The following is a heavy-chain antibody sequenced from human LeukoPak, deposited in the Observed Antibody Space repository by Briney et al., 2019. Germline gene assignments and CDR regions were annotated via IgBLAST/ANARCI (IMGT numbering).Heavy chain of an antibody. CDR1: GFTFDDYA. D-gene: IGHD6-19*01. CDR2: ISWNSGSI. Sequence: GGSLRLSCAASGFTFDDYAMHWVRQAPGKGLEWVSGISWNSGSIGYADSVKGRFTISRDNAKNSLYLQMNSLRAKDTALYYCAKDFEAVAGTFDYWGQGTLVTVSS. CDR3: AKDFEAVAGTFDY. J-gene: IGHJ4*02. V-gene: IGHV3-9*01.